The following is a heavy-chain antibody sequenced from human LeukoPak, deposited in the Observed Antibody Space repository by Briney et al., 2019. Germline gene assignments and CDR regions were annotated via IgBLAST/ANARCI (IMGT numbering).Heavy chain of an antibody. D-gene: IGHD6-19*01. CDR1: GGSISSSSYY. CDR2: IYYSGSA. Sequence: KPSETLSLTCTASGGSISSSSYYWGWIRQPPGKGLEWIGSIYYSGSAYYNPSLKSRVTISVDTSKNQFSLKLSSVTAADTAVYYCARDQWLPPNDYGMDVWGQGTTVTVSS. V-gene: IGHV4-39*07. J-gene: IGHJ6*02. CDR3: ARDQWLPPNDYGMDV.